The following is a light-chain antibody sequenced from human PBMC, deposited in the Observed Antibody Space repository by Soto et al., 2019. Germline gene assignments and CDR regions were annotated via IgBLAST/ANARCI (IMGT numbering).Light chain of an antibody. CDR2: DAS. CDR1: QSISSW. Sequence: DIQMTQSPATLSASVGDRVTITCGASQSISSWLAWYPQKPGKAPKLLIYDASSLESGVPSRFSGSGYGTELTLTITSLKPDDFATYYCHQYNSYPWTFGQGTQVDIK. CDR3: HQYNSYPWT. J-gene: IGKJ1*01. V-gene: IGKV1-5*01.